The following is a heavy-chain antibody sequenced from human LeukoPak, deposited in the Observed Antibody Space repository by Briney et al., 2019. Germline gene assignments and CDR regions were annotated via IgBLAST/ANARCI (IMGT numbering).Heavy chain of an antibody. Sequence: AGSLRLSCAASAFSFSTYSMNWVRQAPGKGLEWVSFISIGSSYRYYADSVRGRFTISRDNAKNSLYLQMNSLRAEDTAVYYCARDNQAFDIWGQGTMVTVSS. CDR1: AFSFSTYS. V-gene: IGHV3-21*06. J-gene: IGHJ3*02. CDR3: ARDNQAFDI. D-gene: IGHD1-14*01. CDR2: ISIGSSYR.